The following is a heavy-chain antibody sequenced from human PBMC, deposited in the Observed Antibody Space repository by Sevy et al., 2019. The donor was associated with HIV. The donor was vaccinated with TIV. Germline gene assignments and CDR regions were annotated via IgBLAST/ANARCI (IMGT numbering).Heavy chain of an antibody. Sequence: GGSLRLSCAASGFIFSNYPMSWVRHSPGKGLEWVSDISAGGTTTYYADSVEGRFTISRDNSKNTVSLQMNSLGAEDTAIYYCAKRYCSTITCYDDDFWNPYYFYGLDVWGQVISVTVSS. V-gene: IGHV3-23*01. J-gene: IGHJ6*02. D-gene: IGHD2-2*01. CDR3: AKRYCSTITCYDDDFWNPYYFYGLDV. CDR2: ISAGGTTT. CDR1: GFIFSNYP.